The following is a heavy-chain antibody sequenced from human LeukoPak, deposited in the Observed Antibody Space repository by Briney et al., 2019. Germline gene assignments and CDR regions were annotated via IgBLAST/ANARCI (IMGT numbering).Heavy chain of an antibody. Sequence: GASVKVSCKASGYTFTSYGISWVRQAPGQGLEWMGWISAYNGNTNYAQKLQGRVTMTTDTSTSTAYMELRSLRSDDTAVYYCARQSWYSSSSHIVDYWGQGTLVTVSS. D-gene: IGHD6-6*01. CDR3: ARQSWYSSSSHIVDY. CDR1: GYTFTSYG. J-gene: IGHJ4*02. CDR2: ISAYNGNT. V-gene: IGHV1-18*01.